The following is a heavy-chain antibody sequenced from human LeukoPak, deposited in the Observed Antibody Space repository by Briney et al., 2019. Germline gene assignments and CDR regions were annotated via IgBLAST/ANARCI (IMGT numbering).Heavy chain of an antibody. CDR3: ARSGDIVVVPAAKNFDY. CDR1: GGSFSGYY. J-gene: IGHJ4*02. D-gene: IGHD2-2*01. Sequence: PSETLSLTCAVYGGSFSGYYWSWIRQPPGKGLEWIGEINHSGSTNYNPSPKSRVTISVDTSKNQFSLKLSSVTAADTAVYYCARSGDIVVVPAAKNFDYWGQGTLVTVSS. CDR2: INHSGST. V-gene: IGHV4-34*01.